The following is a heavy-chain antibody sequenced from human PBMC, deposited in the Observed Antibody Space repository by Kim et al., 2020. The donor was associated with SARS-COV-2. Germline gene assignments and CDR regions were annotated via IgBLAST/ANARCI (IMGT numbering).Heavy chain of an antibody. J-gene: IGHJ6*02. V-gene: IGHV1-2*06. Sequence: ASVKVSCKASGYTFTGYYMHWVRQAPGQGLEWMGRINPNSGGTNYAQKFQGRVTMTRDTSISTAYMELSRLRSDDTAVYYCARDRVLRYFDWLLLDGLSYYYGMDVWGQGTTVTVSS. CDR2: INPNSGGT. D-gene: IGHD3-9*01. CDR3: ARDRVLRYFDWLLLDGLSYYYGMDV. CDR1: GYTFTGYY.